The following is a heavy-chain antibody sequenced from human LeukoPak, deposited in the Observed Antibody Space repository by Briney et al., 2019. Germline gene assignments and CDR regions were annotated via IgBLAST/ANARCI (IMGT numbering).Heavy chain of an antibody. J-gene: IGHJ5*02. CDR2: INHSGST. Sequence: SETLSLTCAVYGGSFSGYYWSWIRQPPGKGLEWIGEINHSGSTNYNPSLKSRVTISVDTSKNQFSLKLSSVTAADTAVYYCARGDRSSSSWYRRPYNWFDPWGQGTLVTVSS. D-gene: IGHD6-13*01. V-gene: IGHV4-34*01. CDR3: ARGDRSSSSWYRRPYNWFDP. CDR1: GGSFSGYY.